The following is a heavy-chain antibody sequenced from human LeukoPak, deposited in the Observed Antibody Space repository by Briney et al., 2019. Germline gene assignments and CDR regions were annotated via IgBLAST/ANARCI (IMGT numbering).Heavy chain of an antibody. CDR3: ARGVGRMVRGVIATYYYYYMDV. Sequence: SETLSLTCAVYGGSFSGFYWRWIRQPPRKGLEWIGDINHSGGTNYIPSLKSRVTISVDTSKKQFSLKLTSVTAADTAVYYCARGVGRMVRGVIATYYYYYMDVWGKGTTVTVSS. D-gene: IGHD3-10*01. CDR1: GGSFSGFY. J-gene: IGHJ6*03. CDR2: INHSGGT. V-gene: IGHV4-34*01.